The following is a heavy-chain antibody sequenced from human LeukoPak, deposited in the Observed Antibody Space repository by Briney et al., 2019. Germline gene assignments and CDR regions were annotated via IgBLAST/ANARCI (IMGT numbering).Heavy chain of an antibody. CDR3: ARGGAVAASGYRFDP. CDR1: GFTFSSYS. J-gene: IGHJ5*02. V-gene: IGHV3-48*04. CDR2: ISSSSSTI. D-gene: IGHD6-19*01. Sequence: GGSLRLSCAASGFTFSSYSMNWVRQAPGKGLEWVSYISSSSSTIYYADSVKGRFTISRDNAKNSLYLQMNSLRAEDTALYHCARGGAVAASGYRFDPWGQGTLVTVSS.